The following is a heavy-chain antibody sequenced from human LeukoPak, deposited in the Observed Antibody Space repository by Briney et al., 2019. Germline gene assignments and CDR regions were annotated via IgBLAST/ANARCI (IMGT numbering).Heavy chain of an antibody. Sequence: ASVKVSCKASGYTFTGYYMHWVRQAPGQGLEWMGWINPNSGGTNYAQKFQGRVTMTRDTSISTAYMELSRLRSDDTAVYYCARPDHHGPYCSSTSCQKGWFDPWGQGTLVTVSS. V-gene: IGHV1-2*02. CDR1: GYTFTGYY. CDR2: INPNSGGT. J-gene: IGHJ5*02. D-gene: IGHD2-2*01. CDR3: ARPDHHGPYCSSTSCQKGWFDP.